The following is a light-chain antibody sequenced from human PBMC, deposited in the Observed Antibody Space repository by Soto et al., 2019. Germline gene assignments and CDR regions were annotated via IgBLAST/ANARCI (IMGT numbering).Light chain of an antibody. Sequence: QSVLTQPPSASGTPGQRVTISCSGSSSNIGSNYVYWYQQLPGTAPKLLIYRNNQRPSGVPDRFSGSKSGTSASLAISGLRSEYEADYYGAAWDDSLSGPYVVFGGGTKLTVI. V-gene: IGLV1-47*01. CDR3: AAWDDSLSGPYVV. CDR1: SSNIGSNY. CDR2: RNN. J-gene: IGLJ2*01.